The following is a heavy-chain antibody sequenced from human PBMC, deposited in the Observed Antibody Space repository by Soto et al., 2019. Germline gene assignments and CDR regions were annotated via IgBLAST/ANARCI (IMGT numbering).Heavy chain of an antibody. V-gene: IGHV3-30*18. Sequence: QVQLVESGGGVVQPGRSLRLSCAASGFTFSSYGMHWVRQAPGKGLEWVAVISYDGSNKYYADSVKGRFTISRDNSKNTLYLQMNSLRAEDTAVYYCAKEISSSWYYYYYGMDVWGQGTTGTVS. CDR2: ISYDGSNK. CDR1: GFTFSSYG. J-gene: IGHJ6*02. D-gene: IGHD6-13*01. CDR3: AKEISSSWYYYYYGMDV.